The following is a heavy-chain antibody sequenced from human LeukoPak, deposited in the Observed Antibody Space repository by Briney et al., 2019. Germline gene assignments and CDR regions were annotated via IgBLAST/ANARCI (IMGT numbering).Heavy chain of an antibody. J-gene: IGHJ4*02. Sequence: SETLSLTCTVSGGSISSYYWSWIRQPPGKGLEWIGYIYYSGSTNYNPSLKSRVAISVHTSRNQFSLKLSSVTAADTAVYYCATLPFGGPRRVFDYWGQGIPVTVSS. CDR1: GGSISSYY. V-gene: IGHV4-59*01. CDR2: IYYSGST. D-gene: IGHD3-16*01. CDR3: ATLPFGGPRRVFDY.